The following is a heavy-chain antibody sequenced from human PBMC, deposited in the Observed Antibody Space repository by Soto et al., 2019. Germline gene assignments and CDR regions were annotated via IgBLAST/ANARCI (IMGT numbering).Heavy chain of an antibody. D-gene: IGHD5-12*01. CDR2: IYYSGST. CDR1: GGSVSSGSYY. V-gene: IGHV4-61*01. J-gene: IGHJ4*02. Sequence: SETLSLTCTVSGGSVSSGSYYWSWIRQPPGKGLEWIGYIYYSGSTNYNPSLKSRVTISVDTSKNQFSLKLSSVTAADTAVYYCARDRGDGYIPWGQGTLVHRLL. CDR3: ARDRGDGYIP.